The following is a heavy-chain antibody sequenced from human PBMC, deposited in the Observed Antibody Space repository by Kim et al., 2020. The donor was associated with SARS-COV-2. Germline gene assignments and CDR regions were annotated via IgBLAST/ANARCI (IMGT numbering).Heavy chain of an antibody. CDR2: INAGIGNT. D-gene: IGHD3-9*01. CDR3: ARTQSIAGYRYPDY. Sequence: ASVKVSCKASGYTFTNYAMHWVRQAPGQRLEWMGWINAGIGNTKYSQKFQGRVTITRDTSASTAYMELSSLRSEDTAVFYCARTQSIAGYRYPDYWGQGT. V-gene: IGHV1-3*01. CDR1: GYTFTNYA. J-gene: IGHJ4*02.